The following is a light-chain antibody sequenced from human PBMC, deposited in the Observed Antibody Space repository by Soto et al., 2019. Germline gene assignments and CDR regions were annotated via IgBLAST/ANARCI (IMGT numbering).Light chain of an antibody. J-gene: IGKJ2*01. Sequence: DIQMTQSPSTLSASVRDRVTITCRASQSISGWLAWYQQKPGKAPKLLIYDASNLESGVPSRFSGSGSGAEFTLTISSLQPDDFATYYCQQYSSSSPYTFGQGTKLEIK. CDR3: QQYSSSSPYT. V-gene: IGKV1-5*01. CDR2: DAS. CDR1: QSISGW.